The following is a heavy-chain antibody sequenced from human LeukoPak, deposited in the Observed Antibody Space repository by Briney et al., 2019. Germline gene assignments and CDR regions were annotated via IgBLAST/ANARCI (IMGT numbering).Heavy chain of an antibody. CDR2: KKQDGSEK. V-gene: IGHV3-7*01. CDR1: GFTFSSYW. J-gene: IGHJ4*02. Sequence: GGSLRLSCAASGFTFSSYWMSWVRQAPGKGLEWVANKKQDGSEKYYVDSVKGRFTISRDNAKNSLYLQMNSLRAEDTAVYYCAREDNYYDSSGYQNLDYWGQGTLVTVSS. D-gene: IGHD3-22*01. CDR3: AREDNYYDSSGYQNLDY.